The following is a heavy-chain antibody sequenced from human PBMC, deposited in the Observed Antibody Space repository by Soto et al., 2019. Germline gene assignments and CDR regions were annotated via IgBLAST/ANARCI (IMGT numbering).Heavy chain of an antibody. J-gene: IGHJ6*02. CDR1: GGSVSSGSYY. Sequence: SETLSLTCTVSGGSVSSGSYYWSWIRQPPGKGLEWIGYIYYSGSTNYNPSLKSRVTISVDTSKNQFSLKLSSVTAADTAVYYCARGEDSSSTGYYYYYGMDVWGQGTTVTAP. D-gene: IGHD6-6*01. V-gene: IGHV4-61*01. CDR3: ARGEDSSSTGYYYYYGMDV. CDR2: IYYSGST.